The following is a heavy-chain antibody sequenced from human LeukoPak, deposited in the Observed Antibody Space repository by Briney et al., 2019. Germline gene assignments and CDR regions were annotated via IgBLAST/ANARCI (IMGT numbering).Heavy chain of an antibody. CDR3: ARDSRGAGPDFDS. CDR2: INHSGST. D-gene: IGHD6-19*01. J-gene: IGHJ4*02. CDR1: GGSFSGYY. Sequence: SETLSLTCAVYGGSFSGYYWSWIRQPPGKGLEWIGEINHSGSTNYNPSLNSRVTISLGTSRNQFSLKLNSVTPADTAVYFCARDSRGAGPDFDSWGQGTLVTVSS. V-gene: IGHV4-34*01.